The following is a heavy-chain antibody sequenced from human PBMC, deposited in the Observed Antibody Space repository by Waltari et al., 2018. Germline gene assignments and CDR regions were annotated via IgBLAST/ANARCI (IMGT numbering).Heavy chain of an antibody. CDR3: ARSMITFGGVTYYFDY. D-gene: IGHD3-16*01. CDR1: GYSISSGYY. Sequence: QLQLQESGPGLVKPSETLSLTCAVSGYSISSGYYWGWIRQPPGKGLEWIGSIYHSGSTYYNPSLKSRVTISVDTSKNQFSLKLSSVTAADTAVYYCARSMITFGGVTYYFDYWGQGTLVTVSS. J-gene: IGHJ4*02. V-gene: IGHV4-38-2*01. CDR2: IYHSGST.